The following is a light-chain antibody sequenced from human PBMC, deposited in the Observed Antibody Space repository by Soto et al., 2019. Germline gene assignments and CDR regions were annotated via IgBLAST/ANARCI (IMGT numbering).Light chain of an antibody. CDR2: WAS. CDR1: RTVLKSSNNRNY. V-gene: IGKV4-1*01. Sequence: IVMTQSPASLAVSLGERAPISCKSRRTVLKSSNNRNYLAWYQQRPGHPPKLLIYWASTRESGVPDRFSGSGSGTDFTLTISSLQAADVSVYYCQQYLLTPPTFGQGTKVDIK. J-gene: IGKJ1*01. CDR3: QQYLLTPPT.